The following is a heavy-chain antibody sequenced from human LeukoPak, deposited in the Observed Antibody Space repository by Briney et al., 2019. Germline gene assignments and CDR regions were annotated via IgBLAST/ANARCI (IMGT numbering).Heavy chain of an antibody. CDR1: DYTFTNYG. Sequence: ASVKVSCKASDYTFTNYGISWVRQAPGQGLEWMGWISAHYGNTNYAQKLQGRGTMTTDTSTSKVYMELRSLRSDDTAVYYCARERPTDNAFDVWGQGTMVTVSS. D-gene: IGHD4-17*01. CDR3: ARERPTDNAFDV. CDR2: ISAHYGNT. J-gene: IGHJ3*01. V-gene: IGHV1-18*01.